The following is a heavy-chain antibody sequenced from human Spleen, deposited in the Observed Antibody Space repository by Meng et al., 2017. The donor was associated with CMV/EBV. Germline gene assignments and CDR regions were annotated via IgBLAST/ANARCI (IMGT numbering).Heavy chain of an antibody. CDR1: GGSFSGYY. Sequence: TLSLTCDVYGGSFSGYYWSWIRQPPGKGLEWIGEINHSGSTNYNPSLKSRVTISVDTSKNQFSLKLSSVTAADTAVYYCARGPWFDPWGQGTLVTVSS. J-gene: IGHJ5*02. CDR3: ARGPWFDP. CDR2: INHSGST. V-gene: IGHV4-34*01.